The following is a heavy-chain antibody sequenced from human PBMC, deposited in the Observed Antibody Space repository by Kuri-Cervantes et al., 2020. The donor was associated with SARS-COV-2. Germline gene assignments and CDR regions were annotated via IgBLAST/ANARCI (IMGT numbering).Heavy chain of an antibody. CDR3: TSNDFWSGYSLY. V-gene: IGHV3-30*03. Sequence: GESLKISCAASGFTFSSYGMHWVRQAPGKGLEWVAVISYDGSNKYYADSVKGRFTISRDNSKNTLYLQMNSLRAEDTAVYYCTSNDFWSGYSLYWGQGTLVTVSS. CDR1: GFTFSSYG. CDR2: ISYDGSNK. J-gene: IGHJ4*02. D-gene: IGHD3-3*01.